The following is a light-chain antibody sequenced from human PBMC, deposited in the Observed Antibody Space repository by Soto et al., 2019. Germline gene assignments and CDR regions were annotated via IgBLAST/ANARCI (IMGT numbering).Light chain of an antibody. CDR3: QQYGSSPSWT. J-gene: IGKJ1*01. Sequence: EIVLTRCTGTLSLSPGERATLTCRASQSVSNHYLAWYQQKTGQAPRLFLYGASNRATGIPDSFSGSGSGTNFTLIISRLEPEDFAVFYCQQYGSSPSWTFGQGTKVDIK. V-gene: IGKV3-20*01. CDR2: GAS. CDR1: QSVSNHY.